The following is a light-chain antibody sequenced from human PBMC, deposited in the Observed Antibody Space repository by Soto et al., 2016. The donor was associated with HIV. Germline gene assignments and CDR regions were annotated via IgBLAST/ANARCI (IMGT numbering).Light chain of an antibody. J-gene: IGLJ2*01. CDR3: QAWDRDTDEVV. CDR2: QDY. V-gene: IGLV3-1*01. CDR1: KLSDKY. Sequence: SDELTQPPSVSVSPGQTVSITCSGDKLSDKYVCWCNQRPGQPPVLVIYQDYRRPSGIPERFSGSNSGDTATLTISGTQAMDEADYYCQAWDRDTDEVVFGGGTKLTVL.